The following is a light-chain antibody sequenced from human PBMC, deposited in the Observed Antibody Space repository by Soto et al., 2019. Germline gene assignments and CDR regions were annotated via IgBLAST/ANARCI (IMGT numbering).Light chain of an antibody. CDR3: QHYNSYSWT. V-gene: IGKV1-5*03. CDR2: KAS. J-gene: IGKJ1*01. CDR1: QTISSW. Sequence: IQMTQSTSTLSGSVGDRVTITCRASQTISSWLAWYQQKPGKAPKLLIYKASTLKSGVPSRFSGSGSGTEFTLTISSLQPDDFATYYCQHYNSYSWTFGQGAKVDIK.